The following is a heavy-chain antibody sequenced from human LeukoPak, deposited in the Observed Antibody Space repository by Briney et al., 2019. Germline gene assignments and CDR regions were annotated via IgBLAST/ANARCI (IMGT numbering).Heavy chain of an antibody. CDR1: GYAFTSYY. CDR3: ARVRFSSGWYIAFDI. Sequence: ASVKVSCKASGYAFTSYYVHRVRQAPGQGLEWMGIINPSGGSTTYAQKFQGRLTMTRDTSTTTVYMELSSLRSEDTAVYYCARVRFSSGWYIAFDIWGQGTMVTVSS. J-gene: IGHJ3*02. V-gene: IGHV1-46*01. CDR2: INPSGGST. D-gene: IGHD6-19*01.